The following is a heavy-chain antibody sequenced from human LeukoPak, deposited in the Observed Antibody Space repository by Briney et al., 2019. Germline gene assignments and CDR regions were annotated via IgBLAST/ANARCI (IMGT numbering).Heavy chain of an antibody. CDR1: GYGFTSYW. V-gene: IGHV5-51*01. CDR3: ARRTVNLYYFDY. J-gene: IGHJ4*02. D-gene: IGHD4-17*01. CDR2: IYPGDSDT. Sequence: NPGESLKISCKGSGYGFTSYWIGWVRQMPGKDLEWMGIIYPGDSDTRYSPSFQGQVTISADKSISTAYLQWSSLKASDTAMYYCARRTVNLYYFDYWGQGTLVTVSS.